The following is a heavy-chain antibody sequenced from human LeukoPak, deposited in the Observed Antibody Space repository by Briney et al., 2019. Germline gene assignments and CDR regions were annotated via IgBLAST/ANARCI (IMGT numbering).Heavy chain of an antibody. V-gene: IGHV3-53*04. Sequence: GGSLRLSCAASGFSVSSNYMTWVRQAPGKGLEWVSVIYSGGYTYYADSVKGRFTLSRHNSENTLYLQMNSLRAEDTAVYYCARATVAPGTLWFDPWGQKTLVTVSS. CDR1: GFSVSSNY. J-gene: IGHJ5*02. CDR3: ARATVAPGTLWFDP. D-gene: IGHD6-13*01. CDR2: IYSGGYT.